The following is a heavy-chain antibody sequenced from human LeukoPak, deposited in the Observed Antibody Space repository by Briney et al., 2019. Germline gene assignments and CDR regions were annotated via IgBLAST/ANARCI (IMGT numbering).Heavy chain of an antibody. CDR2: IYYSGST. D-gene: IGHD3-10*01. V-gene: IGHV4-59*01. CDR1: GGSISDYY. CDR3: ASSYGSGIHHY. Sequence: SETLSLTCTVSGGSISDYYWSWIRQPPGKGLEYIGYIYYSGSTNYGPSLKSRVTISVDTSKNQFSLKLSSVTAADTAVYYCASSYGSGIHHYWGQGTLVTVSS. J-gene: IGHJ4*02.